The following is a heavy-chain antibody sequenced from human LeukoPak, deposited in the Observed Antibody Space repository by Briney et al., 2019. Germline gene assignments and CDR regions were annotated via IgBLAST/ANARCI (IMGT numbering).Heavy chain of an antibody. J-gene: IGHJ4*02. Sequence: PGRSLRLSCAASGFTFSSYWMSWVRQAPGKGLEWVANIKQDGSEKYYVDSVKGRFTISRDNAKNSLYLQMNSLRAEDTAVYYCAKVGCGSGYCAFDYWGQGTLVTVSS. V-gene: IGHV3-7*01. CDR1: GFTFSSYW. D-gene: IGHD3-22*01. CDR2: IKQDGSEK. CDR3: AKVGCGSGYCAFDY.